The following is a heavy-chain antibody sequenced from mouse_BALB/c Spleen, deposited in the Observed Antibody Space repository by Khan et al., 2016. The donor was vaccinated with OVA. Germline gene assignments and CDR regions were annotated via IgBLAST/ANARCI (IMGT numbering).Heavy chain of an antibody. CDR2: ISYSGST. Sequence: EVELVESGPGLVKPSQSLSLTCTVTGYSITSGYGWNWIRQFPGNKLEWMGYISYSGSTNYNPSLKSRISITPDTSKNQFFLQLNSVTTEDTATSSCAWTGSINYWGQGTTLTVSS. CDR1: GYSITSGYG. V-gene: IGHV3-2*02. J-gene: IGHJ2*01. D-gene: IGHD1-1*02. CDR3: AWTGSINY.